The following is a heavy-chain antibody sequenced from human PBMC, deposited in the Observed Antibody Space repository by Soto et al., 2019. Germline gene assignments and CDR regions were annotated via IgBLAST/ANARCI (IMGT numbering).Heavy chain of an antibody. CDR1: GFTFSSYA. D-gene: IGHD6-13*01. CDR3: TRHEGGAAAARPLDY. Sequence: GGSLRLSCAASGFTFSSYAMHWVRQAPGKGLEWVAVISYDGTNKYYADSVKGRFTISRDNSKNTLYLQMNSLRAEDTAVYYCTRHEGGAAAARPLDYWGQGTLVTVSS. CDR2: ISYDGTNK. V-gene: IGHV3-30*03. J-gene: IGHJ4*02.